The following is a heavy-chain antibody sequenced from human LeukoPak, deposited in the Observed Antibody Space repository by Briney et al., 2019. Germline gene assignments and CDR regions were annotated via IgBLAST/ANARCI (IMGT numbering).Heavy chain of an antibody. CDR3: AREEQQLVTNWFDP. Sequence: GGSLRLSRAASGFTFSSYSMNWVRQAPGKGLEWVSYISSSSSTIYYADSVKGRFTISRDNAKNSLYLQMNSLRAEDTAVYYCAREEQQLVTNWFDPWGQGTLVTVSS. CDR1: GFTFSSYS. V-gene: IGHV3-48*04. J-gene: IGHJ5*02. D-gene: IGHD6-13*01. CDR2: ISSSSSTI.